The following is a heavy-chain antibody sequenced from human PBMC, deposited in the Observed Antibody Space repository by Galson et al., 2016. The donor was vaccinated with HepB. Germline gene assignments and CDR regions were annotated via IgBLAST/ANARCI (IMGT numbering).Heavy chain of an antibody. D-gene: IGHD2-15*01. Sequence: TLSLTCTVSGGSISSHNYYWGWIRQPPGKGLEWIGSIYYSGSTYYNPSLKSRVTISVDTSKNQFSLKLSSVTAADTAVYYCARVRRYCSGGSCRHHFDYWGRGTLVTVSS. CDR2: IYYSGST. CDR3: ARVRRYCSGGSCRHHFDY. CDR1: GGSISSHNYY. J-gene: IGHJ2*01. V-gene: IGHV4-39*01.